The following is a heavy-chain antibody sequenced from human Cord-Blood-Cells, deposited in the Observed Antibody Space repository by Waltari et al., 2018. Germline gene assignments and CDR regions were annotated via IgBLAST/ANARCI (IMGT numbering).Heavy chain of an antibody. CDR1: GGTFSSYA. CDR2: IKSKTDGGTT. Sequence: VQLVQSGAEVKKPGSSVKVSCKASGGTFSSYAISWVRQAPGKGLEWVGRIKSKTDGGTTDYAAPVKGRFTISRDDSKNTLYLQMNSLKTEDTAVYYSTLGFGELWSQGTLVTVSS. CDR3: TLGFGEL. J-gene: IGHJ4*02. V-gene: IGHV3-15*01. D-gene: IGHD3-10*01.